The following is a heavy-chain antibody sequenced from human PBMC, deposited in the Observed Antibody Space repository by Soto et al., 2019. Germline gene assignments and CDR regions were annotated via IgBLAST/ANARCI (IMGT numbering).Heavy chain of an antibody. CDR3: ARDAKIHLWTYLYYNMDV. V-gene: IGHV3-33*01. J-gene: IGHJ6*02. CDR2: IWPDGSVT. D-gene: IGHD5-18*01. CDR1: EFAFGSYA. Sequence: QVQLVESGGGVVQPGGSLRLSCVASEFAFGSYAMSWVRQAPDKGPEWVAVIWPDGSVTYYLDSVKGRFTISRDNSKNTLYLEMSSLRHEDTTVYNCARDAKIHLWTYLYYNMDVWGQVTTVTV.